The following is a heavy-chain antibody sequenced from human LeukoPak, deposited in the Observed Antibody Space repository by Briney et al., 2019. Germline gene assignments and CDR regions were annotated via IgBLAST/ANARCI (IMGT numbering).Heavy chain of an antibody. Sequence: SETLSLTCTVSGGSISSYYWSWIRQPPGKGLEWIGYIYYSGSTNYNPSLKSRVTISVDTSKNEFSLKLSSVTAADTAVYYCASVHFYYYYMDVWGKGTTVTVSS. CDR3: ASVHFYYYYMDV. CDR2: IYYSGST. V-gene: IGHV4-59*08. J-gene: IGHJ6*03. D-gene: IGHD3-3*02. CDR1: GGSISSYY.